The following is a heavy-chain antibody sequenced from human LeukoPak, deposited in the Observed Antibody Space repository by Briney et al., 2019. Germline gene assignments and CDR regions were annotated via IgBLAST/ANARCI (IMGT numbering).Heavy chain of an antibody. J-gene: IGHJ4*02. CDR3: ARLTMVRGVIITGAYY. D-gene: IGHD3-10*01. CDR2: IYPGDSDT. CDR1: GYSFTSYW. V-gene: IGHV5-51*01. Sequence: GESLKISCKGSGYSFTSYWISWVRQMPGKGLEWMGIIYPGDSDTRYSPSFQGQVTISADKSISTAYLQWSSLKASDTAMYYCARLTMVRGVIITGAYYWGQGTLVTVSS.